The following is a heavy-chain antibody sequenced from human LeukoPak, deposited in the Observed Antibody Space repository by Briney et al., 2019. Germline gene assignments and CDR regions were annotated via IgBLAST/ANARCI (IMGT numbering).Heavy chain of an antibody. Sequence: PSETLSLTCTVSGGSISSSSYYWGWIRQPPGKGLEWIGSIYYSGSTYYNPSLKSRVTISVDTSKNQFSLKLISVTAADTAVYYCARLSSTVTTNYYYGMDVWGQGTTVTVSS. CDR2: IYYSGST. J-gene: IGHJ6*02. CDR1: GGSISSSSYY. D-gene: IGHD4-17*01. CDR3: ARLSSTVTTNYYYGMDV. V-gene: IGHV4-39*01.